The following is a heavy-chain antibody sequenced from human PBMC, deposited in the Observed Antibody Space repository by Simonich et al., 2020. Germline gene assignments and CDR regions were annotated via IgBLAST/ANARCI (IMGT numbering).Heavy chain of an antibody. CDR3: ARLPDY. V-gene: IGHV4-59*08. CDR2: IYYSGST. J-gene: IGHJ4*02. CDR1: GGSISSYY. Sequence: QVQLQESGPGLVKPSETLSLTYTVSGGSISSYYCSWIRQPPGKGMEWIGYIYYSGSTNYNPSLKSRVTISVDTSKNQFSLKLSSVTAADTAVYYCARLPDYWGQGTLVTVSS.